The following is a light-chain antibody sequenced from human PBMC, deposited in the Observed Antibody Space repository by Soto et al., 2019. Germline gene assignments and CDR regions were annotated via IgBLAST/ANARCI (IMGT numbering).Light chain of an antibody. CDR1: QCITND. J-gene: IGKJ1*01. Sequence: MSQSPSARSAFVGDRVTITCRASQCITNDLVWLQQKLVKAPQRLIYAASNLHRGVPSRFTGSGSGTDFSLTISSLQREDFATYYCLQDYNYPGRFGQGTKV. V-gene: IGKV1-6*01. CDR3: LQDYNYPGR. CDR2: AAS.